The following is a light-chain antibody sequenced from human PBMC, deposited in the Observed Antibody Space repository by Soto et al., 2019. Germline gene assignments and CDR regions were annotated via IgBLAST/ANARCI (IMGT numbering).Light chain of an antibody. Sequence: DIVMTQSPATLSVSLGERATFSCRASQSVRSNLAWYQQKPGQAPRLLIYDASTRAPGIPARFSGSGSGTELTLTISSLQSDDFAVYHCQQYNNWPPTFGHGTRLEIK. V-gene: IGKV3-15*01. J-gene: IGKJ5*01. CDR3: QQYNNWPPT. CDR2: DAS. CDR1: QSVRSN.